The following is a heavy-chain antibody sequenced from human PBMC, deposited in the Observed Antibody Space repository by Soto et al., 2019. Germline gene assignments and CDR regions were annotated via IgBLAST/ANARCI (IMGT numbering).Heavy chain of an antibody. Sequence: QVQLVDSGGGMVQPGTSLRLSCAASGFIFSNHAMHWVRKAPGKGLEWVAGIAYDGSSQYYADSVRGRFTISRDNSRNTLYLQMSSLRVEDTAVYYCVGELSSRRLDYWGQGTVVTVSS. J-gene: IGHJ4*02. D-gene: IGHD3-16*02. V-gene: IGHV3-30-3*01. CDR1: GFIFSNHA. CDR3: VGELSSRRLDY. CDR2: IAYDGSSQ.